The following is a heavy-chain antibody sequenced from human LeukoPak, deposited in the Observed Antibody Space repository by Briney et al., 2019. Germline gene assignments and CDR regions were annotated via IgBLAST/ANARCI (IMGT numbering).Heavy chain of an antibody. Sequence: ASVKVSCKASGYTFTGYYMHWARQAPGQGLEWMGRINPNSGGTNYAQKFQGRVTMTRDTSISTAYMELSRLRSDDTAVYYCARQDDFWSGYYSAGDYWGQGTLVTVSS. V-gene: IGHV1-2*06. CDR1: GYTFTGYY. CDR2: INPNSGGT. D-gene: IGHD3-3*01. J-gene: IGHJ4*02. CDR3: ARQDDFWSGYYSAGDY.